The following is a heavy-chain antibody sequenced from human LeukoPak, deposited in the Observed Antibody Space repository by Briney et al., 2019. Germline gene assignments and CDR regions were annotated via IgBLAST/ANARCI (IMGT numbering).Heavy chain of an antibody. Sequence: GGSLRLSCAASGFTFSSYSMNWVRQAPGKGLEWVSSISSSSSYIYYADSVKGRFTISRDNAKNSLYLQMNSLRAEDTAVYHCAKSGCSSTSCYKYMDVWGKGTTVTVSS. V-gene: IGHV3-21*01. J-gene: IGHJ6*03. CDR1: GFTFSSYS. CDR3: AKSGCSSTSCYKYMDV. CDR2: ISSSSSYI. D-gene: IGHD2-2*02.